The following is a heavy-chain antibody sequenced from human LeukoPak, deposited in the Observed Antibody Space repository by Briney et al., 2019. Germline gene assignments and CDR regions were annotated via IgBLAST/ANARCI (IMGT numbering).Heavy chain of an antibody. CDR1: GYTFTSYN. CDR3: AREWEAALCFDY. V-gene: IGHV1-46*01. D-gene: IGHD1-26*01. J-gene: IGHJ4*02. Sequence: SVKVSCKASGYTFTSYNIDWMRQAPGQGLEWMGMINPRGSSTSNEQKFQGRVTMTRDTSTSTVYMELSSLRSEDTAVYYCAREWEAALCFDYWGQGTLVTVSS. CDR2: INPRGSST.